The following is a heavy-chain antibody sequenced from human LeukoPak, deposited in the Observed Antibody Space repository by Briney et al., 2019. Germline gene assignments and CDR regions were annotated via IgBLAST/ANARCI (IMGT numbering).Heavy chain of an antibody. CDR3: TGAGGAGPAAISSAY. CDR2: IKSKTDGGTT. CDR1: GFTFSNAW. D-gene: IGHD2-2*02. Sequence: GGSLRLSCAASGFTFSNAWMSWVRQAPGKGLEWVGRIKSKTDGGTTDYAAPVKGRFTISRDDSKNTLYLQMNSLKTEDTAVYYCTGAGGAGPAAISSAYWGQGTLVTVSS. J-gene: IGHJ4*02. V-gene: IGHV3-15*01.